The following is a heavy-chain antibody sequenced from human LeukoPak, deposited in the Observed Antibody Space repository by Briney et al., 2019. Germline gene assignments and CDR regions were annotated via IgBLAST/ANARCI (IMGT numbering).Heavy chain of an antibody. CDR2: INWNGGST. D-gene: IGHD2-15*01. Sequence: GGSLRLSCAASGFTFDDYGMTWVRQTPGKGLEWVSTINWNGGSTAYADSAKGRFTISRDNAKNSLYLQMNSLRAEDAAVYYCAKEDCSGGRCYSLHYWGQGTLVTVSS. CDR1: GFTFDDYG. V-gene: IGHV3-20*04. CDR3: AKEDCSGGRCYSLHY. J-gene: IGHJ4*02.